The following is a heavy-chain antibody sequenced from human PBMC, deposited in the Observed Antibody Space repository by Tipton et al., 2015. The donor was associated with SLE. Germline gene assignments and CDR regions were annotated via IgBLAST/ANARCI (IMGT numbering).Heavy chain of an antibody. V-gene: IGHV3-23*03. J-gene: IGHJ4*02. D-gene: IGHD3-3*01. Sequence: SLRLSCAASGFTFSSYAMSWVRQAPGKGLEWVSVIYSGGSSTYYADSVKGRFTISRDNSKNTLYLQMNSLRAEDTAVYYCARDSYYDFWSGFSDYWGQGTLVTVSS. CDR1: GFTFSSYA. CDR2: IYSGGSST. CDR3: ARDSYYDFWSGFSDY.